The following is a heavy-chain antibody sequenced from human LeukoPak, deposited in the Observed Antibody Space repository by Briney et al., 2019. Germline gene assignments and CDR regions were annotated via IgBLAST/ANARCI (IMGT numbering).Heavy chain of an antibody. D-gene: IGHD1-1*01. CDR3: ATTHYRPY. Sequence: GGTLRLSCAASGFSFSDYYMSWLRPVPGKGLEWISYIKSGGTTTHYSDSVKGRLTISRDDAKNSLCLQMNSLRAEDTAVYYCATTHYRPYWGQGTLVTVSS. CDR2: IKSGGTTT. CDR1: GFSFSDYY. V-gene: IGHV3-11*01. J-gene: IGHJ4*02.